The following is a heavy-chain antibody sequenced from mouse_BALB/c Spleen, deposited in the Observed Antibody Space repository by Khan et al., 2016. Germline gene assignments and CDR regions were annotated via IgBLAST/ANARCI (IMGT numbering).Heavy chain of an antibody. V-gene: IGHV3-1*02. J-gene: IGHJ3*01. D-gene: IGHD1-1*01. CDR2: IHYSGNT. CDR3: TRYRYGSGPWFAY. Sequence: EVQLQESGPDLVKPSQSLSLTCTVTGYSITSGYSWHWIRQFPGNKLEWMGYIHYSGNTNYNPSLKSRISVTRDTSKTQFFLQLNSVTTEYTATYYCTRYRYGSGPWFAYWGQGTLVTVSA. CDR1: GYSITSGYS.